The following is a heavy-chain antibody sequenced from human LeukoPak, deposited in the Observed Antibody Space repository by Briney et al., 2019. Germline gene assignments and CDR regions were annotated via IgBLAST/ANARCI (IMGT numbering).Heavy chain of an antibody. Sequence: PSQTLSLTCSASGVSVNSCGQYWIWLRQRPGKGLEWIVHRYYTGSTNYNPSLKSRLLISVDTSTNQFSLKLTSVTAADTAVYYCARELVVPDGGGYYYYYMDVWGIGATVTVSS. CDR2: RYYTGST. V-gene: IGHV4-31*03. CDR3: ARELVVPDGGGYYYYYMDV. J-gene: IGHJ6*03. CDR1: GVSVNSCGQY. D-gene: IGHD2-15*01.